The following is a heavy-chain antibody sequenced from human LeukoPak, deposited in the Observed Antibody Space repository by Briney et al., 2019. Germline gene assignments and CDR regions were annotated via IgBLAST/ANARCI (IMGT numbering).Heavy chain of an antibody. D-gene: IGHD2-2*01. Sequence: ASVNLSCKASGGSFKSYVITWVRQARGQGLEWMGGITPIVNKAKYAQKFQGRVTITTDESTSTTYMELSSLTSGDTAFYYCARDGWYCSSSSCPDALDVWGQGTLVTVSS. J-gene: IGHJ3*01. CDR3: ARDGWYCSSSSCPDALDV. CDR1: GGSFKSYV. CDR2: ITPIVNKA. V-gene: IGHV1-69*05.